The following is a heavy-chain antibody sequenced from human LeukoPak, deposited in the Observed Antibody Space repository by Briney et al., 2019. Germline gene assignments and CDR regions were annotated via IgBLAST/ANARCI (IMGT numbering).Heavy chain of an antibody. V-gene: IGHV4-34*01. D-gene: IGHD6-13*01. Sequence: SETLSLTCAVYGGSFSGYYWSWIRQPPGKGLEWIGEINHSGSTNYNPSLKSRVTISVDTSKNQFSLKLCSVTAADTAVYYCARAWMGGAAAGTSGYYYYYMDVWGKGTTVTVSS. CDR1: GGSFSGYY. J-gene: IGHJ6*03. CDR2: INHSGST. CDR3: ARAWMGGAAAGTSGYYYYYMDV.